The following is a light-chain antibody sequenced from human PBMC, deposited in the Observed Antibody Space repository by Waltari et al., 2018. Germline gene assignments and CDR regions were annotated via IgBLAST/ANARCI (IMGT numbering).Light chain of an antibody. J-gene: IGKJ1*01. CDR3: QQYDNLPWT. Sequence: DIQMTQSPSSLSASVGDRVTITCQASQDISNYLNWYQQKPGTAPKLLIYDASNLDSGVPSRFSGSGSGTDFAFTISSLQPEDIATYYCQQYDNLPWTFGQGTKVEIK. CDR2: DAS. V-gene: IGKV1-33*01. CDR1: QDISNY.